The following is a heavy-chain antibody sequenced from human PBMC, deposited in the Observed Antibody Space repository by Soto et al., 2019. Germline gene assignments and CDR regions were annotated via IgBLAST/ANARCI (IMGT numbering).Heavy chain of an antibody. D-gene: IGHD3-3*01. V-gene: IGHV1-58*01. J-gene: IGHJ3*02. Sequence: ASVKVSCKASGFTFTSSAVQWVRQARGQRLEWIGWIVVGSGNTNYAQKFQERVTITRDMSTSTAYMELSSLRSEDTAVYYCAAPSYYDFWSGYGNAFGIWGQGTMVTVSS. CDR2: IVVGSGNT. CDR1: GFTFTSSA. CDR3: AAPSYYDFWSGYGNAFGI.